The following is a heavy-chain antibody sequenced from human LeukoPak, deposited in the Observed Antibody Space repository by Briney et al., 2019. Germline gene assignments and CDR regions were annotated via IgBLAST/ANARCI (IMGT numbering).Heavy chain of an antibody. CDR3: ARGPRGVRWFGELSLDY. J-gene: IGHJ4*02. D-gene: IGHD3-10*01. Sequence: ASVKVSCKASGYTFTGYYMHWVRQAPGQGLEWMGWINPNSGGTNYALKFQGWVTMTRDTSISTAYMELSRLRSDDTAVYYCARGPRGVRWFGELSLDYWGQGTLVTVSS. V-gene: IGHV1-2*04. CDR2: INPNSGGT. CDR1: GYTFTGYY.